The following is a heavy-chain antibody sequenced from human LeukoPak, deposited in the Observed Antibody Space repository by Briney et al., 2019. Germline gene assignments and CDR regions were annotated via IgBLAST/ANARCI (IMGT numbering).Heavy chain of an antibody. CDR1: GFTFSSYW. J-gene: IGHJ4*02. V-gene: IGHV3-74*01. CDR2: INSDGSST. CDR3: ASSRWYCGGDCYSSLGY. D-gene: IGHD2-21*02. Sequence: GGSLRLSCAAYGFTFSSYWMHWVRQAPGKGLVWVSRINSDGSSTSYADSVKGRFTISRDNAKNTLYLQMNSLRAEDTAVYYCASSRWYCGGDCYSSLGYWGQGTLVTVSS.